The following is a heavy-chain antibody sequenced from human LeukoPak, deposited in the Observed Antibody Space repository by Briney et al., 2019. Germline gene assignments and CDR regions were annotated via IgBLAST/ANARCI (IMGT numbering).Heavy chain of an antibody. CDR2: ISGSGGST. Sequence: GGSLRLSCAASGFTFSSYAMSWVRQAPGKGPEWVSAISGSGGSTYYADSVKGRFTISRDNSKNTLYLQMNSLRAEDTAVYYCAKDSSSSSPTPYYFDYWGQGTLVTVSS. V-gene: IGHV3-23*01. CDR3: AKDSSSSSPTPYYFDY. CDR1: GFTFSSYA. J-gene: IGHJ4*02. D-gene: IGHD6-6*01.